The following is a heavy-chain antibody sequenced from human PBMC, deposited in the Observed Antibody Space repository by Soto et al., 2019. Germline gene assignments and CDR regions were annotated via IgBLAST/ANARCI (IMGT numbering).Heavy chain of an antibody. D-gene: IGHD3-22*01. J-gene: IGHJ2*01. V-gene: IGHV1-46*03. CDR3: ARARRITMILSL. CDR2: INPSGGST. Sequence: QVRLVQSGAEVKKPGASVKVSCKASGYTFTSYYMHWVRQAPGQGLEWMGIINPSGGSTSYAQKFQGRVTMTRDTSTSTVYMGLSSLRSEDTAVYYCARARRITMILSLWGRGTLVTVSS. CDR1: GYTFTSYY.